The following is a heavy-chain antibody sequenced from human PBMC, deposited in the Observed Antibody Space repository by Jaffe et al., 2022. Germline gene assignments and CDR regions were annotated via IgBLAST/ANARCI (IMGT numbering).Heavy chain of an antibody. CDR3: ARSVIRYYMDV. J-gene: IGHJ6*03. D-gene: IGHD4-4*01. V-gene: IGHV3-64*01. Sequence: ELQLVESGGALVQPGGSLTLSCAASGLALNDYAMYWVRQAPGKGLEYVSVRTSHGGRTDYARSVKGRFTTSADTSKNTLFLQMDSLRADDMAVYFCARSVIRYYMDVWGKGTTVTVSS. CDR1: GLALNDYA. CDR2: RTSHGGRT.